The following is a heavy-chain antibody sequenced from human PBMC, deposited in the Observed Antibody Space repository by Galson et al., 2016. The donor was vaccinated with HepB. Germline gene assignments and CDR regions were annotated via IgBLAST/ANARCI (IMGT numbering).Heavy chain of an antibody. J-gene: IGHJ5*02. CDR2: IGSDSSHI. CDR1: GFPFRSYA. Sequence: SLRLSCAASGFPFRSYAMDWVRQAPGRGLEWVAHIGSDSSHIYYADSVKGRFTISRDNAKNSLYLQMNSLRTDDTAVYYCARDQNYYNSGEFDPWGPGTLGTVSS. CDR3: ARDQNYYNSGEFDP. D-gene: IGHD3-22*01. V-gene: IGHV3-21*01.